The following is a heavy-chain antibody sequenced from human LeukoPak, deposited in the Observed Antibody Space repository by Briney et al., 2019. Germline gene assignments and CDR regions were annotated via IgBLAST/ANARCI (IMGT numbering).Heavy chain of an antibody. CDR3: ATYKYDYVWGNQHFDY. J-gene: IGHJ4*02. V-gene: IGHV4-34*01. CDR2: INHSGST. D-gene: IGHD3-16*01. Sequence: SETLSLTCAVYGGSFSGYYWSWIRQPPGKGLEWIGEINHSGSTNYNPSLKSRVTISVDTSKNQFSLKLSSVTAADAAVYYCATYKYDYVWGNQHFDYWGQGTLVAVSS. CDR1: GGSFSGYY.